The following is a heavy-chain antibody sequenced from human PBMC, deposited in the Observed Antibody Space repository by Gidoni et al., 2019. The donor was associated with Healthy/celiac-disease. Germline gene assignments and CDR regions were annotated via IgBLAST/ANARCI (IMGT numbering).Heavy chain of an antibody. CDR1: GYTFTSSW. D-gene: IGHD3-3*01. J-gene: IGHJ6*03. V-gene: IGHV5-51*01. Sequence: EVQLVPSVAAVKKPGESLKISCKGSGYTFTSSWIGWVRQMPGKGLEWMGIIYPGDSDTRYSPSFQGQVTISADKSISTAYLQWSSLKASDTAMYYCARASITIFGVDPNYMDVWGKGTTVTVSS. CDR2: IYPGDSDT. CDR3: ARASITIFGVDPNYMDV.